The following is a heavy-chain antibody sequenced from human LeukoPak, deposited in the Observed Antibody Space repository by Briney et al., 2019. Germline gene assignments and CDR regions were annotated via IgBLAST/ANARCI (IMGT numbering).Heavy chain of an antibody. J-gene: IGHJ3*02. CDR2: IYYSGST. V-gene: IGHV4-59*08. Sequence: NPSETLSLTCTVSGGSISSYYWSWIRQPPGKGLEWIGYIYYSGSTNYNPSLKSRVTISVDTSKNQFSLKLSSVTAADTAVHYCARRDDIWGQGTMVTVSS. CDR3: ARRDDI. CDR1: GGSISSYY.